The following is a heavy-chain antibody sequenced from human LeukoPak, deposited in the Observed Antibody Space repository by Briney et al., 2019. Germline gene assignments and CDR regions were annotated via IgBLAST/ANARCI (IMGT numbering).Heavy chain of an antibody. V-gene: IGHV1-2*04. D-gene: IGHD3-16*01. J-gene: IGHJ6*03. CDR3: ARETSQKGAHYMDV. Sequence: ASMKVSCKASGYTFTGSYMHWVRQAPGQGLEWMGWINPNSGVTDYAQNFQGWVTMTRDTSISTAYVELSRLRSDDTAVYYCARETSQKGAHYMDVWGKGTTVTISS. CDR2: INPNSGVT. CDR1: GYTFTGSY.